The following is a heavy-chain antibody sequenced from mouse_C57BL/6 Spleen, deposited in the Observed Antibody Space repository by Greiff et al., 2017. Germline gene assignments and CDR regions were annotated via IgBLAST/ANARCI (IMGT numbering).Heavy chain of an antibody. CDR1: GYTFTSYW. Sequence: SGAELVKPGASVKLSCKASGYTFTSYWMHWVKQRPGQGLEWIGMIHPNSGSTNYNEKFKSKATLTVDKSSSTAYMQLSSLTSEDSAVYYCASPLYYGYDGDYWGQGTTLTVSS. D-gene: IGHD2-2*01. CDR3: ASPLYYGYDGDY. J-gene: IGHJ2*01. V-gene: IGHV1-64*01. CDR2: IHPNSGST.